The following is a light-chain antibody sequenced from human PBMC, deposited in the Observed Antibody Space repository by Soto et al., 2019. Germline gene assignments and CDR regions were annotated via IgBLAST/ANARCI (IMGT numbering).Light chain of an antibody. J-gene: IGLJ1*01. CDR3: SSYAGSNNYV. CDR1: SSDVGGYNY. Sequence: QSVLTQPPSASGSPGQSVTISCTGTSSDVGGYNYVSWYQQHPGKAPKLMIYEVSRRPSGVPCRFSGSKSGNTASLTVSGLQAEDEADYYCSSYAGSNNYVFGTGTKSPS. CDR2: EVS. V-gene: IGLV2-8*01.